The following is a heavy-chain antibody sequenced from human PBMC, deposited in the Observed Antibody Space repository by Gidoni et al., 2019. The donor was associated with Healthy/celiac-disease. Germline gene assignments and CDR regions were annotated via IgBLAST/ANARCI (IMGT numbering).Heavy chain of an antibody. V-gene: IGHV3-30*18. Sequence: QVQLVEAGGGVVQPGRSLRLSCAASGFTFSSYGMHWVRQAPGKGLEWVAVISYDGSNKYYADSVKGRFTISRDNSKNTLYLQMNSLRAEDTAVYYCAKDPGETPTTEDWGQGTLVTVSS. CDR3: AKDPGETPTTED. CDR1: GFTFSSYG. J-gene: IGHJ4*02. D-gene: IGHD4-17*01. CDR2: ISYDGSNK.